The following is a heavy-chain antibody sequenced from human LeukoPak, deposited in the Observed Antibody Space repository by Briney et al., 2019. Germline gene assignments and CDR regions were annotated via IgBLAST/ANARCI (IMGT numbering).Heavy chain of an antibody. J-gene: IGHJ6*02. Sequence: PGGSLRLSCASSGFTFSSYALSWVRQAPGKGLEWVSRISGRGGSTYYADSVKGRITISRDNSKNTLYLQLNSLGAEDTAVYYCAKKGGVGNYGLDVWGQGTTVTVSS. V-gene: IGHV3-23*01. CDR3: AKKGGVGNYGLDV. D-gene: IGHD3-16*01. CDR1: GFTFSSYA. CDR2: ISGRGGST.